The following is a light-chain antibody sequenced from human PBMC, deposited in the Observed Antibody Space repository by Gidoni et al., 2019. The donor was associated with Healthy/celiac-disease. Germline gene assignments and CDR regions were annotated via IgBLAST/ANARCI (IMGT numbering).Light chain of an antibody. CDR2: KAS. Sequence: DIQMTQSPSTLSASVGDRVTITCRASQSISSWLAWYQQKPGKAPKLLIYKASSLESGVPSRFSGSGSGTEFTLTISSLQPDDFATYYCQQYNSYWGTFXQXTKVXIK. CDR1: QSISSW. V-gene: IGKV1-5*03. J-gene: IGKJ1*01. CDR3: QQYNSYWGT.